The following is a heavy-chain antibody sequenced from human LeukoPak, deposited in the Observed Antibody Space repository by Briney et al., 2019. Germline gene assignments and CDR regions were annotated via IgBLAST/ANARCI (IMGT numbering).Heavy chain of an antibody. CDR2: IYTSGST. CDR3: AREVPQLGILTGRG. J-gene: IGHJ4*02. V-gene: IGHV4-61*02. Sequence: SQTLSLTCTVSGGSISSGSYYWSWIRQPAGKGLEWIGRIYTSGSTNYNPSLKSRVTISADTSKNQFSLKLSSVTAADTAVYYCAREVPQLGILTGRGWGQGTLVTVSS. CDR1: GGSISSGSYY. D-gene: IGHD3-9*01.